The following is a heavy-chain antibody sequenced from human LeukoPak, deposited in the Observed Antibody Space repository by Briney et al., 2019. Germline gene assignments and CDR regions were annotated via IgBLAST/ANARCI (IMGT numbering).Heavy chain of an antibody. V-gene: IGHV4-34*01. CDR1: GASFTGYY. CDR3: VRGVTMIVVVIPNPDAFDV. CDR2: INHSGST. Sequence: PSETLSLTCAVYGASFTGYYWTWIRQPPGKGLEWIGEINHSGSTNYRPSLRSRVTISVDTSKNQFSLKLSSVTAADTAVYYCVRGVTMIVVVIPNPDAFDVWGQGTMITVSS. J-gene: IGHJ3*01. D-gene: IGHD3-22*01.